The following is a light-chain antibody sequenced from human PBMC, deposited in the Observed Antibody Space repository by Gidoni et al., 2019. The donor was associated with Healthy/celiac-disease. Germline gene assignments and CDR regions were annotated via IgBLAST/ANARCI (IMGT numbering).Light chain of an antibody. CDR2: EDN. CDR1: SGSIASNY. J-gene: IGLJ3*02. V-gene: IGLV6-57*02. CDR3: QSYDSSSHWV. Sequence: NFMLTQPHSVSESPGKTVTISCTGPSGSIASNYVQWYHQRPGSAPTTVIYEDNQRPSGVPDRFSGSIDSSSNSASLTISGLKTEDEADYYCQSYDSSSHWVFGGGTKLTVL.